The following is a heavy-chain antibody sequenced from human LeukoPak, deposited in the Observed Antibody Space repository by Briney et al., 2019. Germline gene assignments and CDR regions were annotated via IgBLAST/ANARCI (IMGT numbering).Heavy chain of an antibody. D-gene: IGHD3-22*01. CDR3: ARGRRGYGDY. V-gene: IGHV1-18*01. CDR2: ISAYNGNT. Sequence: GASVKVSCKASGYTFTSYGISWVRQAPGQGLEWMGWISAYNGNTNYAQKLQGRVTMTRNTSISTAYMELSSLRSEDTAVYYCARGRRGYGDYWGQGTLVTVSS. J-gene: IGHJ4*02. CDR1: GYTFTSYG.